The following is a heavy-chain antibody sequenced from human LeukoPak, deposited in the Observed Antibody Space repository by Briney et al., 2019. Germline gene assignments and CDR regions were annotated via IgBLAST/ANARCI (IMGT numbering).Heavy chain of an antibody. CDR3: ARSYTVGYSSSWNEGDY. CDR2: INSDGSST. D-gene: IGHD6-13*01. CDR1: GFTFSSYW. V-gene: IGHV3-74*01. Sequence: GGSLRLSCAASGFTFSSYWMHWVRQAPGKGLVRVSRINSDGSSTSYADSVKGRFTISRDNAKNTLYLQMNSLRAEDTAVYYCARSYTVGYSSSWNEGDYWGQGTLVTVSS. J-gene: IGHJ4*02.